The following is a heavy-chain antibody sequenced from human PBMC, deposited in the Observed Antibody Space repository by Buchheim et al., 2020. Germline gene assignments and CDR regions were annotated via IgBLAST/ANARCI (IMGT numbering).Heavy chain of an antibody. CDR1: GGSVSSGSYY. J-gene: IGHJ4*02. D-gene: IGHD6-13*01. CDR2: IYYSGST. V-gene: IGHV4-61*01. Sequence: QVQLQESGPGLVKPSETLSLTCTVSGGSVSSGSYYWSWIRQPPGKGLEWIGYIYYSGSTNYNPSLKSRVTISVDTSKNQFSLKLSSVTAADTAVYYCARVSLIAAPPTFDYWGQGTL. CDR3: ARVSLIAAPPTFDY.